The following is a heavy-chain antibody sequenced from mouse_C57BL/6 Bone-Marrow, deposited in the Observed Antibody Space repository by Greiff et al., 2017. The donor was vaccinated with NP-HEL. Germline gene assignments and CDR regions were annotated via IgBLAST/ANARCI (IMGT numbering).Heavy chain of an antibody. Sequence: DVKLVESEGGLVQPGSSMKLSCTASGFTFSDYYMAWVRQVPEKGLEWVANINYDGSSTYYLDSLKSRFIISRDNAKNILYLQMSSLKSEDTATYYCARENGAMDYWGQGTSVTVSS. CDR3: ARENGAMDY. CDR2: INYDGSST. V-gene: IGHV5-16*01. CDR1: GFTFSDYY. J-gene: IGHJ4*01.